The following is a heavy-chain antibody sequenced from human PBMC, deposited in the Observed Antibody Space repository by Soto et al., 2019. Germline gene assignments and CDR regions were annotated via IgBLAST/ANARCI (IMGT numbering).Heavy chain of an antibody. D-gene: IGHD3-9*01. CDR2: IRSKAYGGTT. V-gene: IGHV3-49*04. Sequence: GGSLRLSCTASGFTFGDYAMSWVHQAPGKGLEWVGFIRSKAYGGTTEYAASVKGRFTISRDDSKSIAYLQMNSLKTEDTAVYYCTRENYDILTGYYSVDWFDPWGQGTLVTVSS. J-gene: IGHJ5*02. CDR1: GFTFGDYA. CDR3: TRENYDILTGYYSVDWFDP.